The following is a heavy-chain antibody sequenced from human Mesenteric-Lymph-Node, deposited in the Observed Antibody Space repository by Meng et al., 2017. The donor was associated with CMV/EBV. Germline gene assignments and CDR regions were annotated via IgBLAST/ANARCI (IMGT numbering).Heavy chain of an antibody. J-gene: IGHJ5*02. CDR2: IIPVLDTT. V-gene: IGHV1-69*11. Sequence: GGTIRSYYFSWVRQAPGKGLEWMGNIIPVLDTTYYAQDFQGSVKMTTDESTTTASMQLSGLTSEDTAAYYCAIEQGQQVVNWFDPWGQGTLVTVSS. CDR3: AIEQGQQVVNWFDP. D-gene: IGHD2-21*01. CDR1: GGTIRSYY.